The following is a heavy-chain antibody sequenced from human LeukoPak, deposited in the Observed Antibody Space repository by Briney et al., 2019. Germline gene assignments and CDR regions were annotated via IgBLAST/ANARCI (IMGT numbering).Heavy chain of an antibody. J-gene: IGHJ4*02. CDR2: TSFDGSNR. CDR1: GFTFSRYA. D-gene: IGHD2-21*02. Sequence: GGSLRLSCAASGFTFSRYAMHWVRQAPGKGLEWVAVTSFDGSNRYYADSVKGRFTISRDNSKNTLYLQMNSLRAEDTAVYYCAEHLQGDQVPSGWGQGTLVTVSS. V-gene: IGHV3-30*04. CDR3: AEHLQGDQVPSG.